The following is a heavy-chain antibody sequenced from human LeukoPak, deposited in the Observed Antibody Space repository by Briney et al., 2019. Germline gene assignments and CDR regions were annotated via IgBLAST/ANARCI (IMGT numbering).Heavy chain of an antibody. V-gene: IGHV4-34*01. J-gene: IGHJ3*02. Sequence: PSETLSLTCAVYGESFSGYYWSWIRQPPGKGLEWIGEINHSGSTNYNPSLKSRVTISVDTSKNQFSLKLSSVTAVDTAVYYCARHDSSGHYNAFDIWGQGTMVTVSS. CDR1: GESFSGYY. D-gene: IGHD3-22*01. CDR3: ARHDSSGHYNAFDI. CDR2: INHSGST.